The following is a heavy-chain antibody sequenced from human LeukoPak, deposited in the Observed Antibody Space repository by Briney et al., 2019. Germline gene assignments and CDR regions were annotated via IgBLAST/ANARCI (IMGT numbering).Heavy chain of an antibody. CDR2: IYHSGST. V-gene: IGHV4-34*01. Sequence: PSETLSLTCAVYGGSFSGYYWGWIRQPPGKGLEWIGSIYHSGSTYYNPSLKSRVTISADTSQNQFSLKLSSVTAADTAVYYCASRKLGNDYWGQGTLVTVSS. D-gene: IGHD7-27*01. J-gene: IGHJ4*02. CDR1: GGSFSGYY. CDR3: ASRKLGNDY.